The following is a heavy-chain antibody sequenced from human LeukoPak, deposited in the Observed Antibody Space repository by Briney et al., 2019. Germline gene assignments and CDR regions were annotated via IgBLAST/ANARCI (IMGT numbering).Heavy chain of an antibody. D-gene: IGHD4-23*01. CDR1: GYSISSGYY. V-gene: IGHV4-38-2*02. CDR2: FYRSGST. J-gene: IGHJ3*02. Sequence: SETLSLTCTVSGYSISSGYYWGWIRHPPGKGLQWIGSFYRSGSTYYNPSLKSRVTISVDTSKNQFSLRLNSVTAADTAVYYCARVGGQGTSYLEAFDIWGRGTMVTVSS. CDR3: ARVGGQGTSYLEAFDI.